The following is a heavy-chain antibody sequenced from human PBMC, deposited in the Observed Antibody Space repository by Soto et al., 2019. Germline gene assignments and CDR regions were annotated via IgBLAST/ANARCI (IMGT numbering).Heavy chain of an antibody. V-gene: IGHV1-2*02. CDR2: INPNSGGT. J-gene: IGHJ5*02. CDR3: ARGGGAARGGAQWFDP. D-gene: IGHD6-6*01. Sequence: QVQLVQSGAEVKKPGASVKVSCKASGYTFTGYYMHWVRQAPGQGLEWMGWINPNSGGTNYAQKFQGRVTMTRDTALGTAYGELRGLRSEDTAVYYWARGGGAARGGAQWFDPWGQGTLVTVSS. CDR1: GYTFTGYY.